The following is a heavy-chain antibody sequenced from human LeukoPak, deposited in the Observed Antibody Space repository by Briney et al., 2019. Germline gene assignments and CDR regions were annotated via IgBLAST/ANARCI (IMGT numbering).Heavy chain of an antibody. J-gene: IGHJ6*03. CDR2: ISSSSSYI. CDR3: ARVGTAMVSIYYYYYMDV. Sequence: GGSLRLSCAASGFTFSSYAMNWVRQAPGKGLEWVSSISSSSSYIYCADSVKGRFTISRDNAKNSLYLQMNSLRAEDTAVYYCARVGTAMVSIYYYYYMDVWGKGTTVTVSS. D-gene: IGHD5-18*01. CDR1: GFTFSSYA. V-gene: IGHV3-21*01.